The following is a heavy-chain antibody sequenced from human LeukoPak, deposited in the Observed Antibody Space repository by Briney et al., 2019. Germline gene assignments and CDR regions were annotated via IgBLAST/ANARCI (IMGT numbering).Heavy chain of an antibody. J-gene: IGHJ5*02. CDR1: GGTFSSYA. CDR2: IIPIFGTA. V-gene: IGHV1-69*05. CDR3: ARGRSSSWYGGWFDP. Sequence: SVKVSCKASGGTFSSYAISWVRQAPGQGLEWMGGIIPIFGTANYAQKLQGRVTMTTDTSTSTAYMELRSLRSDDTAVYYCARGRSSSWYGGWFDPWGQGTLVTVSS. D-gene: IGHD6-13*01.